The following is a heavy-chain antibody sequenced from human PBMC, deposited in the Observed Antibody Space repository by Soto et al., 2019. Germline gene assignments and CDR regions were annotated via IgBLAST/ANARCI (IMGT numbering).Heavy chain of an antibody. CDR1: GYTFTSYD. CDR2: MNPNSGNT. V-gene: IGHV1-8*01. Sequence: QVQLVQSGAEVKKPGASVKVSCKASGYTFTSYDINWVRQATGQGLEWMGWMNPNSGNTGYAQKFQGRVTMTRNTSISTAYMELSSLRSEDTAVYYCARVHYDFWSGYYLPYYYYGMDVWGQGTTVTVSS. J-gene: IGHJ6*02. D-gene: IGHD3-3*01. CDR3: ARVHYDFWSGYYLPYYYYGMDV.